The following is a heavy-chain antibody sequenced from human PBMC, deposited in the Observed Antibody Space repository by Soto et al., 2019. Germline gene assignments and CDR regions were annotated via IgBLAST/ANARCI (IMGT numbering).Heavy chain of an antibody. J-gene: IGHJ4*02. CDR3: ARGITMILVVQGDAPDKYYFDS. V-gene: IGHV4-34*02. D-gene: IGHD3-22*01. Sequence: QVQLQQWGAGLLKPSETLSLTCAVYGGSFSGHYWSWIRQSPGKGLEWIGEINHSGSTNQNPSLKSRVTISVDKSKNQFSLKVKSVTAADTAVYYCARGITMILVVQGDAPDKYYFDSWGQGTQVTVSS. CDR2: INHSGST. CDR1: GGSFSGHY.